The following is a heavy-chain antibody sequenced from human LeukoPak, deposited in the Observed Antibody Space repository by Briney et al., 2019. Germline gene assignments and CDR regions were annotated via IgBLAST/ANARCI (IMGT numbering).Heavy chain of an antibody. CDR2: IKEDGSEK. J-gene: IGHJ4*02. D-gene: IGHD3-10*01. CDR3: ARDRYYYGSGSYYPPYYFDY. CDR1: GFTFSSYW. V-gene: IGHV3-7*01. Sequence: GGSLRLSCAASGFTFSSYWMSWVRQAPGKGLEWVANIKEDGSEKFYVDSVKGRFTISRDNAKNSLYLQMNSLRAEDTAVYYCARDRYYYGSGSYYPPYYFDYWGQGTLVTVSS.